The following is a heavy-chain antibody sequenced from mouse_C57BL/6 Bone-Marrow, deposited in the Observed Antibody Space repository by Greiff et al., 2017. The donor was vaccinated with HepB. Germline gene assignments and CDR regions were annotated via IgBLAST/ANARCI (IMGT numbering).Heavy chain of an antibody. J-gene: IGHJ4*01. D-gene: IGHD3-2*02. Sequence: QVHVKQSGAELARPGASVKLSCKASGYTFTSYGISWVKQRTGQGLEWIGVIYPRSGNTYYNEKFKGKATLTADKSSSTAYMELRSLTSEDSAVYFCARRRQLKAMDYWGQGTSVTVSS. CDR2: IYPRSGNT. V-gene: IGHV1-81*01. CDR3: ARRRQLKAMDY. CDR1: GYTFTSYG.